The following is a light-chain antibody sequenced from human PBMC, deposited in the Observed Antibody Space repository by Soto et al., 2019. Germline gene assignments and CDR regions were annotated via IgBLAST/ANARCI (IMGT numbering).Light chain of an antibody. V-gene: IGKV1-9*01. CDR1: QGISSY. CDR3: QQYDSSPRT. Sequence: IQLTQSPSSLSASVGDRVTITCRASQGISSYLAWYQQKPGKAPKLLIFGASTLQSGVPSRFSGSGSGTDFTLTISRLEPEDFAVYWCQQYDSSPRTFGQGTKVDIK. CDR2: GAS. J-gene: IGKJ1*01.